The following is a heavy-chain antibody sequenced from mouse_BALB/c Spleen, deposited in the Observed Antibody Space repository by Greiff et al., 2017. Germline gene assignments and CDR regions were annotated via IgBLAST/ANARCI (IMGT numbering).Heavy chain of an antibody. Sequence: VMLVESGPGLVAPSQSLSITCTVSGFSLTSYDISWIRQPPGKGLEWLGVIWTGGGTNYNSAFMSRLSISKDNSKSQVFLKMNSLQTDDTAIYYCVRAYYYGSSPLFAYWGQGTLVTVSA. CDR3: VRAYYYGSSPLFAY. V-gene: IGHV2-9-2*01. CDR2: IWTGGGT. J-gene: IGHJ3*01. D-gene: IGHD1-1*01. CDR1: GFSLTSYD.